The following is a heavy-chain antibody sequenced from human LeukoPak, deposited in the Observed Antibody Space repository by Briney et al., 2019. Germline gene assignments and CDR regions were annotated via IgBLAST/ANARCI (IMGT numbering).Heavy chain of an antibody. V-gene: IGHV3-23*01. CDR2: ISGSGGST. Sequence: GGSLRLSCAASGFTFSSYAMSWVRQAPGKGLEWVSAISGSGGSTYYADSVKGRLTISRDNSKNTLYLQMNSLRAEDTAVYYCAKKSAPNGGIYGYNSYWGQGTLVTVSS. J-gene: IGHJ4*02. CDR1: GFTFSSYA. D-gene: IGHD5-12*01. CDR3: AKKSAPNGGIYGYNSY.